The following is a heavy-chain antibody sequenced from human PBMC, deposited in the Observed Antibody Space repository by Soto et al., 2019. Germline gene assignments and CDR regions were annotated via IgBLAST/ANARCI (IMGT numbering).Heavy chain of an antibody. Sequence: ASVKVSCKASGYTFTSHAMHWVRQAPGQRLEWMGWINTGNGNTKYSQKFRGRLTISRDTSATTAYMELSNLTSEDTAVYYCARKDSRAWTTYLEYWGLGTLVTVSS. D-gene: IGHD3-22*01. CDR3: ARKDSRAWTTYLEY. J-gene: IGHJ4*02. CDR2: INTGNGNT. V-gene: IGHV1-3*04. CDR1: GYTFTSHA.